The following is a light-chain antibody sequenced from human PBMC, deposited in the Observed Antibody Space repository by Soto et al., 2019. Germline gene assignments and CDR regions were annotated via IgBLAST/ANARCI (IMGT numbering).Light chain of an antibody. Sequence: DIHSTQSRSSLSASVGDRVTITCRASQSISSYLNWYQQKPVKAPKLLIYAASSLQSGVPSRFSGSGSGTEFSLTIRAVQPEDFATYYCQQLSRYPLTFGGGTKV. CDR2: AAS. CDR1: QSISSY. V-gene: IGKV1-39*01. J-gene: IGKJ4*01. CDR3: QQLSRYPLT.